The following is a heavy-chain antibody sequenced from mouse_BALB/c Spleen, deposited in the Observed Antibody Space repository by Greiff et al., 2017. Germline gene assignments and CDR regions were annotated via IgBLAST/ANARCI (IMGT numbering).Heavy chain of an antibody. D-gene: IGHD3-3*01. J-gene: IGHJ4*01. CDR2: IWSDGST. CDR1: GFSLTSYG. V-gene: IGHV2-6-2*01. Sequence: VKLQESGPDLVAPSQSLSITCTVSGFSLTSYGVHWVRQPPGKGLEWLVVIWSDGSTTYNSALKSRLSISKDNSKSQVFLKMNSLQTDDTAMYYCARHVRASDYAMDYWGQGTSVTVSS. CDR3: ARHVRASDYAMDY.